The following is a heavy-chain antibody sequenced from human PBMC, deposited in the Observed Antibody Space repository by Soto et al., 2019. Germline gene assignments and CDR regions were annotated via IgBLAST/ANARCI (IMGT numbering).Heavy chain of an antibody. J-gene: IGHJ6*02. CDR2: ISSSSSYI. CDR1: GFTFSSYS. D-gene: IGHD3-10*01. CDR3: ARDQRYYGSGSYYPFGGMDV. V-gene: IGHV3-21*01. Sequence: PGGPLRLSCAASGFTFSSYSMNWVRQAPGKGLEWVSSISSSSSYIYYADSVKGRFTISRDNAKNSLYLQMNSLRAEDTAVYYCARDQRYYGSGSYYPFGGMDVWGQGTTVTVSS.